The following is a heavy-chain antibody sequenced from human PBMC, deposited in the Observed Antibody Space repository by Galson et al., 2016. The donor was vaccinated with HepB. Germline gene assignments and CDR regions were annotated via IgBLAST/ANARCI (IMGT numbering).Heavy chain of an antibody. CDR2: ISDTGVV. D-gene: IGHD3-9*01. J-gene: IGHJ4*02. CDR3: ARGEKDDWPIGGN. V-gene: IGHV4-34*01. Sequence: LSLTCAVCGGSVTGYFWTWIRQPPGKGLEWLGEISDTGVVFYSPSLNSRLSVSVDTSKNQFSLKLTSLTAADTAVYYCARGEKDDWPIGGNWGQGSLVTVST. CDR1: GGSVTGYF.